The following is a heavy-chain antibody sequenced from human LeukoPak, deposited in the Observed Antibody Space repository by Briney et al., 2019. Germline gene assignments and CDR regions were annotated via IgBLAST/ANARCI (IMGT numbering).Heavy chain of an antibody. V-gene: IGHV4-31*01. Sequence: MSSETLSLPCTVSGGSISSGGYYWSWVRQHPGKGLEWIGDIYYSGSTCCIRALTSHVTMTVDKSKNQFALELRSVTAADTAVYYCARKPHPLDTGNKGYWGQGTLVTVSS. CDR1: GGSISSGGYY. CDR3: ARKPHPLDTGNKGY. D-gene: IGHD1/OR15-1a*01. CDR2: IYYSGST. J-gene: IGHJ4*02.